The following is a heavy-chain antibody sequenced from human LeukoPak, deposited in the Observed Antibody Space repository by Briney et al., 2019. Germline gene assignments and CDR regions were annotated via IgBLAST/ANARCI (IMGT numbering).Heavy chain of an antibody. CDR2: IYYSGST. Sequence: SETLSLTCTVSGGSISSSSYYWGWIRQPPGKGLEWIGSIYYSGSTYYNPSLKSRVTISVDTSKNQFSLKLSSVTAADTAVYYCARRRIAARHDAFDIWGQGTMVTVSS. D-gene: IGHD6-6*01. V-gene: IGHV4-39*01. CDR1: GGSISSSSYY. CDR3: ARRRIAARHDAFDI. J-gene: IGHJ3*02.